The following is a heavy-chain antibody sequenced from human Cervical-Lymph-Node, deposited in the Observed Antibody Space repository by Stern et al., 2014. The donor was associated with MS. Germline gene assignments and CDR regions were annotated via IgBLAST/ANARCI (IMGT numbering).Heavy chain of an antibody. V-gene: IGHV1-46*01. Sequence: QVQLVQSGAEVKKPGASVKVSCKASGYTFTSYYMHWVRQAPGQGLEWMGIINPSGGSTSYAQKFQGRVTMTRDTSTSTVYMELSSLRSEDTAVYYCAYDFWSGYYGMDVWGQGTTVTVSS. CDR1: GYTFTSYY. CDR2: INPSGGST. J-gene: IGHJ6*02. D-gene: IGHD3-3*01. CDR3: AYDFWSGYYGMDV.